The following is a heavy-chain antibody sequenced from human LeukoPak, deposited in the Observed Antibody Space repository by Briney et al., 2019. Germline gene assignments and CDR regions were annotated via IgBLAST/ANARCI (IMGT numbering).Heavy chain of an antibody. CDR1: GFSFNTYT. J-gene: IGHJ4*02. V-gene: IGHV3-21*01. CDR3: ARCYDFWSGYYNGGVDLDY. CDR2: ISSSSSYI. Sequence: PGGSLRLSCAASGFSFNTYTMNWVRQAPGQGLEWVSSISSSSSYIYYADSVKGRFTISRDNAKNSLYLQMNSLRAEDTAVYYCARCYDFWSGYYNGGVDLDYWGQGTLVTVSS. D-gene: IGHD3-3*01.